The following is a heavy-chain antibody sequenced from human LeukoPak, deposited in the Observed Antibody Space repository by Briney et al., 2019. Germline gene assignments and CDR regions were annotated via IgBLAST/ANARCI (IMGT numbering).Heavy chain of an antibody. CDR2: ISSTSPSAI. V-gene: IGHV3-11*01. CDR1: GFSFSDYY. Sequence: PGGSLRLSCAASGFSFSDYYMSWIRQAPGKGLEWVSLISSTSPSAISYGDSVKGRFTTSRDNGRNSLFLQMNSLRAEDTATYYCAGHARGSYLVYWGQGTPVTVSS. CDR3: AGHARGSYLVY. D-gene: IGHD6-6*01. J-gene: IGHJ4*02.